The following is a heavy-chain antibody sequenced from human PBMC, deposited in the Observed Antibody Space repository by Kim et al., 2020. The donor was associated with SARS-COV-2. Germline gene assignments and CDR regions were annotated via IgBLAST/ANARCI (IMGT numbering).Heavy chain of an antibody. CDR1: GYTFTSYD. CDR2: MNPNSGNT. V-gene: IGHV1-8*01. D-gene: IGHD3-10*01. J-gene: IGHJ6*02. CDR3: ARSELWFGEFPESDYYYGMDV. Sequence: ASVKVSCKASGYTFTSYDINWVRQATGQGLEWMGWMNPNSGNTGYAQKFQGRVTMTRNTSISTAYMELSSLRSEDTAVYYCARSELWFGEFPESDYYYGMDVWGQGTTVTVSS.